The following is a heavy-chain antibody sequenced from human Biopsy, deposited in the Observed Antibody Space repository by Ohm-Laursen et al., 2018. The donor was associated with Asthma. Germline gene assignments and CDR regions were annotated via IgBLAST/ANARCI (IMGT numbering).Heavy chain of an antibody. Sequence: SVKVSCKSLGGTFNTYVIGWARQAPGQGLEWMGGINSVFGTTTYPQKFQDRVTITADDSTSTVYMELSSLRSEDTAVYYCARKAGSCMSRTCYSLDFWGQGTLVTVSS. CDR1: GGTFNTYV. CDR3: ARKAGSCMSRTCYSLDF. J-gene: IGHJ4*02. D-gene: IGHD2-15*01. CDR2: INSVFGTT. V-gene: IGHV1-69*13.